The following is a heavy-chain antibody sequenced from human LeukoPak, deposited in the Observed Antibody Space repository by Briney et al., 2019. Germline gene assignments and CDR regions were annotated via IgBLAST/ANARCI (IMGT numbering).Heavy chain of an antibody. CDR2: INPNSGGT. CDR1: GYTFTGDY. Sequence: ASVKVSCKASGYTFTGDYMHLVRQAPGQGLEWMGWINPNSGGTNYAQKFQGRVTMTRDTSISTAYMELSRLRSDDTAVYYCARGYCSSTSCYFDWFDPWGQGTLVTVSS. CDR3: ARGYCSSTSCYFDWFDP. D-gene: IGHD2-2*01. J-gene: IGHJ5*02. V-gene: IGHV1-2*02.